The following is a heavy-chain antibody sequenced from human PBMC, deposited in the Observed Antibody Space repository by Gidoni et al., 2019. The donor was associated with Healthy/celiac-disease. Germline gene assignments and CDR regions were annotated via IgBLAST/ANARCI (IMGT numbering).Heavy chain of an antibody. Sequence: QVQLVESGGGVVQPGRSLRLSCAASGFTFSSYAMHWVRQAPGQGLEWVAVISYDGSNKYYADSVKGRFTISRDNSKNTLYLQMNSLRAEDTAVYYCAREEIVVVPAAMSPYYYYYMDVWGKGTTVTVSS. D-gene: IGHD2-2*01. CDR1: GFTFSSYA. V-gene: IGHV3-30*04. CDR3: AREEIVVVPAAMSPYYYYYMDV. J-gene: IGHJ6*03. CDR2: ISYDGSNK.